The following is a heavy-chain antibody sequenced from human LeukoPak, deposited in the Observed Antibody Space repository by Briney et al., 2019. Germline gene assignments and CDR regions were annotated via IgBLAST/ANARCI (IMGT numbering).Heavy chain of an antibody. CDR3: ARDGSGYRFFDY. Sequence: GGSLRLSCAASGFTFSSYGMNWVRQAPGKGLEWVSSISSSSSYIYYADSVKGRFTISRDNAKNSLYLQMNSLRAEDTAVYYCARDGSGYRFFDYWGQGTLVTVSS. CDR2: ISSSSSYI. CDR1: GFTFSSYG. V-gene: IGHV3-21*01. D-gene: IGHD5-12*01. J-gene: IGHJ4*02.